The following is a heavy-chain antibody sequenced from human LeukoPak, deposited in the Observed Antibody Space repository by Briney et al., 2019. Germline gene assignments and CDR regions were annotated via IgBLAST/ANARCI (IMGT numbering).Heavy chain of an antibody. Sequence: GGYLRLSCAASGFTVSSNYMNWVRQAPGKGLEWFSVIYGGGNIYYADSVKGRFTISRDNSKNTLYLQMNSLRAEDTAVYYCARGAGYNYPYYFDYWGQGTLVTVSS. V-gene: IGHV3-53*01. CDR3: ARGAGYNYPYYFDY. CDR2: IYGGGNI. J-gene: IGHJ4*02. D-gene: IGHD5-24*01. CDR1: GFTVSSNY.